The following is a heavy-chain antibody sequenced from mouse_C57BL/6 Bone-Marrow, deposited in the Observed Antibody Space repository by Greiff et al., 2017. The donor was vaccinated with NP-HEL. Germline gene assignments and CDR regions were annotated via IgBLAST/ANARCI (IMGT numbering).Heavy chain of an antibody. J-gene: IGHJ1*03. CDR1: GYTFTSYW. D-gene: IGHD1-1*01. Sequence: QVQLQQPGAELVMPGASVKLSCKASGYTFTSYWMHWVKQRPGQGLEWIGEIDPSDSYTNYNQKFKGKSTLTVDKSSSTAYMQLSSLTSEDSAVYYCARPLSLTTVVGDWYFDVWGTGTAVTVSS. CDR2: IDPSDSYT. CDR3: ARPLSLTTVVGDWYFDV. V-gene: IGHV1-69*01.